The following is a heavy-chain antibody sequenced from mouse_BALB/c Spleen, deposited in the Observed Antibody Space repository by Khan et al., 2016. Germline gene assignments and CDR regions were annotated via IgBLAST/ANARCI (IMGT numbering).Heavy chain of an antibody. CDR2: IDPANGNS. CDR3: ARGGNYVELGN. CDR1: GFNIKDTY. Sequence: VQLQQSGAELVKPGASVKLSCTASGFNIKDTYMHWVKQRPEQGLEWIGRIDPANGNSKYDPKFQGKAAITADTSSNTAYLPLSSLTSEDTAVYYCARGGNYVELGNWGQGTLVTVSA. D-gene: IGHD2-1*01. V-gene: IGHV14-3*02. J-gene: IGHJ3*01.